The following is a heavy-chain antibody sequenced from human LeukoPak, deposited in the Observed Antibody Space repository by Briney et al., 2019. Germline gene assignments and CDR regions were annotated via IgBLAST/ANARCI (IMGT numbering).Heavy chain of an antibody. Sequence: SESLSLTCTVSGDSISGYYWSWIRQPPGKGLEWIGYTYYSGRTDYNPSLKSRVTISEDTSKNQFSLKLNSVTAVDTAMYYCARSRQGYYYGMDVWGQGTTVTVSS. V-gene: IGHV4-59*01. J-gene: IGHJ6*02. CDR1: GDSISGYY. CDR2: TYYSGRT. CDR3: ARSRQGYYYGMDV.